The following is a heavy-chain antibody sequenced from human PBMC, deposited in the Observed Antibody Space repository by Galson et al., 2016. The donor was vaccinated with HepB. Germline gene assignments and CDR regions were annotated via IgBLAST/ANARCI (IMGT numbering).Heavy chain of an antibody. V-gene: IGHV3-30-3*01. J-gene: IGHJ6*04. Sequence: SLRLSCAASGFTVSSNYMSWVRQAPGKGLEWLAVISNDGSNKYFADSVKGRFTISRDNSKNTLYLLMNSLRAEDTAVYYCARFIASPWNDYYYYGMDVWGKGTTVTVSS. CDR1: GFTVSSNY. D-gene: IGHD1-1*01. CDR3: ARFIASPWNDYYYYGMDV. CDR2: ISNDGSNK.